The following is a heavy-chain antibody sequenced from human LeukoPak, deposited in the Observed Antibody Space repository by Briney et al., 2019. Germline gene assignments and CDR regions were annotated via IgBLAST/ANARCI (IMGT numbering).Heavy chain of an antibody. J-gene: IGHJ4*02. CDR1: GFTFSSYA. CDR2: ISGSGGST. D-gene: IGHD1-26*01. Sequence: GGSLRLSCAASGFTFSSYAMSWVRQAPGKGLEWVSAISGSGGSTYYADSVKGRFTISRDNSKNTLYLQMNSLRAEDTAVYYCAKSPGYSGSYQGRFDYWGQGTLVTVSS. CDR3: AKSPGYSGSYQGRFDY. V-gene: IGHV3-23*01.